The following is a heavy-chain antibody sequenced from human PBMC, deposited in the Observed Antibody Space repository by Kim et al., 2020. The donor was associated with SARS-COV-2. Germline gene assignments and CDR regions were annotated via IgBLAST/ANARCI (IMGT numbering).Heavy chain of an antibody. Sequence: GGSLRLSCAASGFTFSSYAMHWVRQAPGKGLEWVAVISYDGSNKYYADSVKGRFTISRDNSKNTLYLQMNSLRAEDTAVYYCARDKELWFGELPHDAFDIWGQGTMVTVSS. CDR2: ISYDGSNK. CDR3: ARDKELWFGELPHDAFDI. J-gene: IGHJ3*02. V-gene: IGHV3-30-3*01. CDR1: GFTFSSYA. D-gene: IGHD3-10*01.